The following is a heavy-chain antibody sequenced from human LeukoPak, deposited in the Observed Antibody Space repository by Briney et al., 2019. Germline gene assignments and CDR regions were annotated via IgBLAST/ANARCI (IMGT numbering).Heavy chain of an antibody. Sequence: ASVKVSCKASGYTFTSYYMHWVRQAPGQGLEWMGIINPSGGSTSYAQKFQGRVTMTRDMSTSTVYMELSSLRSEDTAVYYCARAPAHGDAFDIWGQGTMVTVSS. CDR3: ARAPAHGDAFDI. CDR2: INPSGGST. V-gene: IGHV1-46*01. CDR1: GYTFTSYY. J-gene: IGHJ3*02.